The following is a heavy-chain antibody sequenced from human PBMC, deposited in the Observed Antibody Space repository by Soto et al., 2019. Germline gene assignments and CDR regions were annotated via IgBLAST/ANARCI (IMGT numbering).Heavy chain of an antibody. J-gene: IGHJ4*02. CDR3: ARSLYYYDSSGYYPFDY. D-gene: IGHD3-22*01. Sequence: TLSLTGTVPVGSISSGGYYWSWIRQHPGKGLEWIGYIYYSGSTYYNPSRKSRVTISVDTSKNQFSLKLSSVTAADTAVYYCARSLYYYDSSGYYPFDYWGQGTLVTVSS. V-gene: IGHV4-31*03. CDR1: VGSISSGGYY. CDR2: IYYSGST.